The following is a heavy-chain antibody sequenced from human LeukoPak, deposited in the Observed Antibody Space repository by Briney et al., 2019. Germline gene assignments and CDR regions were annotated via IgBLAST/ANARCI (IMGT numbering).Heavy chain of an antibody. J-gene: IGHJ5*02. CDR1: GGSFSGYY. CDR2: INHSGST. V-gene: IGHV4-34*01. CDR3: ARGGRWLVQENWFDP. Sequence: SETLSLTCAVYGGSFSGYYWSWIRQPPGKGLEWIGEINHSGSTNYNPPLKSRVTISVDTSKNQFSLKLSSVTAADTAVYYCARGGRWLVQENWFDPWGQGTLVTVSS. D-gene: IGHD6-19*01.